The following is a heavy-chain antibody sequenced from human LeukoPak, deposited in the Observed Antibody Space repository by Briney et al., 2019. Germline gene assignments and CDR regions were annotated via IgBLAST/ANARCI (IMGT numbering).Heavy chain of an antibody. Sequence: GGSLRLSCAASGFTFDDYGMSWVRQAPGKGLEWVSSISSSSTYIYYADSVKGRFTISRDNAKNSLYLQMNSLRAEDTAVYYCARTGITATTPNFDYWGQGTLVTVSS. V-gene: IGHV3-21*01. D-gene: IGHD1-20*01. CDR2: ISSSSTYI. CDR3: ARTGITATTPNFDY. J-gene: IGHJ4*02. CDR1: GFTFDDYG.